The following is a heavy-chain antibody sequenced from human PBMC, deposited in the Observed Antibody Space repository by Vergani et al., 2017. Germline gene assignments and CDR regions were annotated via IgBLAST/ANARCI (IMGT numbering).Heavy chain of an antibody. D-gene: IGHD3-10*01. CDR3: AKQYFVSGNYLFDY. V-gene: IGHV3-23*04. Sequence: EVQLVESGGGVVQPGTSLRLSCVVSGFALNRHAMYWVRQAPGKGLEWVSGISGSGVSAYYTDSVKGRFTISRDNSKNMLFLQMNNLRTEDTAIYYCAKQYFVSGNYLFDYWGQGTLVTVSS. CDR2: ISGSGVSA. CDR1: GFALNRHA. J-gene: IGHJ4*02.